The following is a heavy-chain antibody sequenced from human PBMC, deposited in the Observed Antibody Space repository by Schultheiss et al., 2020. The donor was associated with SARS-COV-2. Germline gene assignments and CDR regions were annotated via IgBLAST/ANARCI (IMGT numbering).Heavy chain of an antibody. CDR1: GDSMNNYY. CDR3: ARQSMVAAGYGY. Sequence: SETLSLTCSVSGDSMNNYYWSWVRQPPGKGLEWIGYVYYTGVTNYTPSLKSRVTISVDTSKNQFSLKLSSVTAADTAVYYCARQSMVAAGYGYWGQGTLVTVSS. CDR2: VYYTGVT. J-gene: IGHJ4*02. V-gene: IGHV4-59*08. D-gene: IGHD2-15*01.